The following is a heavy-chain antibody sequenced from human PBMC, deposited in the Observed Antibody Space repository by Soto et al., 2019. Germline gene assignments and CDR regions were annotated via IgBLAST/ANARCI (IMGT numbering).Heavy chain of an antibody. J-gene: IGHJ4*02. Sequence: GVSLRLSCAASGFNFKAYAMDWVRQAPGKGLEWVSSITATDGNTYYADSVRGRFTISRDNSRNSLFLQMNGLRPEDSALYYCAKDEGTSSTVFDYWGQGTQVTVSS. CDR1: GFNFKAYA. CDR3: AKDEGTSSTVFDY. CDR2: ITATDGNT. V-gene: IGHV3-23*01. D-gene: IGHD6-6*01.